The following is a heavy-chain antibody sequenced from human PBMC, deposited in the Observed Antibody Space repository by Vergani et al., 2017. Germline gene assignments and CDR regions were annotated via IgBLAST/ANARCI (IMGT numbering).Heavy chain of an antibody. V-gene: IGHV3-48*03. CDR2: ISSSGSTI. D-gene: IGHD6-13*01. J-gene: IGHJ6*02. Sequence: EVQLVESGGGLVQPGGSLRLSCAASGFTFSSYEMNWVRQAPGKGLEWVSYISSSGSTIYYADSVKGRLNISRDNAKNSLYLQMNSLRAEDTAVYYCAKALRTRSSWLNYYYGMDVWGQGTTVTVSS. CDR3: AKALRTRSSWLNYYYGMDV. CDR1: GFTFSSYE.